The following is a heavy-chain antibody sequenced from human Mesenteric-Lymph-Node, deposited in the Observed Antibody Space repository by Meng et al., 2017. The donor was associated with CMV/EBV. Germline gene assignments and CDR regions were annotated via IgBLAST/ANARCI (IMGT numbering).Heavy chain of an antibody. Sequence: QLQLQESGPGRVKPSETLSLTCTVPGGAISSSSYYWVWIRQPPGKGLEWIGSIYYSGSTYYNPSLKSRVTISVDTSKNQFSLKLSSVTAADTAVYYCARPHYYGSGSSPWFDPWGQGTLVTVSS. CDR2: IYYSGST. CDR1: GGAISSSSYY. V-gene: IGHV4-39*01. D-gene: IGHD3-10*01. J-gene: IGHJ5*02. CDR3: ARPHYYGSGSSPWFDP.